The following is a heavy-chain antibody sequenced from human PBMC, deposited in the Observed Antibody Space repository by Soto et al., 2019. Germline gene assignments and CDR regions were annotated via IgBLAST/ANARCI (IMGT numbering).Heavy chain of an antibody. Sequence: EVQLVESGEDLVQPGGSLRLSCAASGFTFSSYNIHWIRQAPGKGLEFVSAISRSGDRTYYADSVKGRFTITRDNSKNTVWLQMGSLRAEDMAVYYCARARCSSGQCYYFDYWGGGALVSVSS. D-gene: IGHD2-15*01. CDR1: GFTFSSYN. V-gene: IGHV3-64*02. CDR3: ARARCSSGQCYYFDY. J-gene: IGHJ4*02. CDR2: ISRSGDRT.